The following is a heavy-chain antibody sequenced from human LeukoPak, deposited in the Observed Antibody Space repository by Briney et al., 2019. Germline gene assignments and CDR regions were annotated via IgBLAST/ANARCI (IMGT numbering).Heavy chain of an antibody. CDR3: ARVTRDSNGWYHFDS. Sequence: GGSLRLSCAASGFTFNSYDMHWVRQATGKGLEWVSGIGPTGAPYYPGSVKGQFTISRENAKNSLYLQMNSLTAGDTAVYYCARVTRDSNGWYHFDSWGQGTLVAVSS. J-gene: IGHJ4*02. V-gene: IGHV3-13*05. CDR2: IGPTGAP. D-gene: IGHD6-19*01. CDR1: GFTFNSYD.